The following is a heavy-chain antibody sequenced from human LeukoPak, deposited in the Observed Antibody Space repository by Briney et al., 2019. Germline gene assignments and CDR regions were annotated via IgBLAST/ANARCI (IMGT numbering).Heavy chain of an antibody. V-gene: IGHV3-48*03. CDR3: ARSELGYNYYYMDV. J-gene: IGHJ6*03. D-gene: IGHD7-27*01. CDR2: SSSGSTI. CDR1: GFTFSIYE. Sequence: GGSLRLSCAASGFTFSIYEMNWVRQAPGKGLEWVSSSSGSTIYYADSVKGRFTISRDNAKNSLFLQMNSLRAEDTAAYYCARSELGYNYYYMDVWGKGTTVTVSS.